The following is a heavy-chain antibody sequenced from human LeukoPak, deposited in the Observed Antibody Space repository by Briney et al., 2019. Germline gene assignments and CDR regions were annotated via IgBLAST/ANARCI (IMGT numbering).Heavy chain of an antibody. Sequence: GASVKVSCKASGYTFTSYGISWVRQAPGQGLEWMGWISAYNGNTNYAQKLQGRVTMTTDTSTSTAYMELRSLRADDTAVYYCARGARYCGSDCYVVWGRGTLVTVSS. CDR2: ISAYNGNT. CDR1: GYTFTSYG. CDR3: ARGARYCGSDCYVV. J-gene: IGHJ4*02. V-gene: IGHV1-18*01. D-gene: IGHD2-21*02.